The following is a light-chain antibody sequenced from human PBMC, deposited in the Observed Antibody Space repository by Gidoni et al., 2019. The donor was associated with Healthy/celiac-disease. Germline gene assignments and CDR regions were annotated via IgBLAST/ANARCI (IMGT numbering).Light chain of an antibody. J-gene: IGKJ1*01. V-gene: IGKV1-5*03. CDR2: KAS. Sequence: DIQMTQSPPTLSASVGDRVPITCRASQSISSWLAWYQQKPGKAPKLLIYKASSLESGVPSRFSGSGSGTEFTLTISSLQPDDVATYYCQQYNSYSWTFGQGTKVEIK. CDR1: QSISSW. CDR3: QQYNSYSWT.